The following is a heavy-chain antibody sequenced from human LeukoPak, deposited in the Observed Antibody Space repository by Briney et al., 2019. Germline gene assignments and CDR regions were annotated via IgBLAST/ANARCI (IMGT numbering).Heavy chain of an antibody. D-gene: IGHD3-10*01. V-gene: IGHV3-30*06. CDR3: ARDQNYYGSGTPFDY. J-gene: IGHJ4*02. Sequence: PGGSLRLSCAAAGFTFSSYGMGWVSQAPGKGREWVAVISYDGSNKYYADSVKGRFTISRDNTKNTLYLQMNSLRAEDTAVYYCARDQNYYGSGTPFDYWGQGTLVTVSS. CDR1: GFTFSSYG. CDR2: ISYDGSNK.